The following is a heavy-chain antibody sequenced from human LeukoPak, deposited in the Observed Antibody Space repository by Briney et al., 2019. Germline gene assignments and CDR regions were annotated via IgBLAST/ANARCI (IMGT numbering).Heavy chain of an antibody. J-gene: IGHJ1*01. CDR2: ISSVSSFI. V-gene: IGHV3-21*06. CDR3: ARDQGDFTLTAVQ. CDR1: GFTGGLSLSSSS. D-gene: IGHD2-21*02. Sequence: PGGSLRLSCTAYGFTGGLSLSSSSMSWVRLAPGKGLEWVSSISSVSSFIFYADSVKGRFTISRDNAKNSVFLHMNSLRAEDTALYYCARDQGDFTLTAVQWGQGTLVTVSS.